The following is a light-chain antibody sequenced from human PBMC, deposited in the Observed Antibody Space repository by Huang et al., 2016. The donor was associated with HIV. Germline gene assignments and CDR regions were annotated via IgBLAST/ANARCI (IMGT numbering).Light chain of an antibody. V-gene: IGKV4-1*01. CDR3: QRYCASPQT. J-gene: IGKJ4*02. Sequence: DIVMAQSPGSLAVSLGERATLTCTSSQSLFSTSTNKDYLAWFQRKPGHPRKLLLLWYSTRKVGVTERFSGGGYGTHFNLTSGNLVADDAAIYFCQRYCASPQTFGRGTRVEV. CDR1: QSLFSTSTNKDY. CDR2: WYS.